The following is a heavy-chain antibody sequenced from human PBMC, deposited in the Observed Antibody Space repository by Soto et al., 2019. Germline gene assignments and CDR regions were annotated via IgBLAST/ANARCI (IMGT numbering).Heavy chain of an antibody. CDR1: GFMFSIYG. CDR3: AKDAPKPPHYYYGMDV. Sequence: QVQLVESGGGVVQPGRSLRLSCAASGFMFSIYGIHWVRQAPGKGLEWVAVISYDGSSKYYADSVKGRFTVSRDNSRDTAYLQMDSLRDEDTAVYFCAKDAPKPPHYYYGMDVWGQGTTVTISS. CDR2: ISYDGSSK. J-gene: IGHJ6*02. V-gene: IGHV3-30*18.